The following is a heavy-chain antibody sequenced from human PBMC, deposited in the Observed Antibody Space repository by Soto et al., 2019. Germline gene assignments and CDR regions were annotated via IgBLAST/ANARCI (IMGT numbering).Heavy chain of an antibody. V-gene: IGHV4-31*03. D-gene: IGHD5-12*01. CDR2: IYYSGGT. CDR3: ASGVATIWEYFQH. J-gene: IGHJ1*01. CDR1: GGFISSGGSY. Sequence: QVQLQESGPGLVKPSQTLSLTCTVSGGFISSGGSYWSWIRQHPGKGLEWIGYIYYSGGTYYNPSLKSRLTISVVTSNNQFSLKLSSVTAADTAVYYCASGVATIWEYFQHWGQGTLVTVSS.